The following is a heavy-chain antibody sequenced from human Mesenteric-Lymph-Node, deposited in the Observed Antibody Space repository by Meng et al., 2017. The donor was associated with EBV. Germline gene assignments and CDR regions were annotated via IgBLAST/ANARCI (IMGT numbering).Heavy chain of an antibody. V-gene: IGHV4-34*01. CDR3: ARGADRGANLGY. J-gene: IGHJ4*02. D-gene: IGHD3-10*01. Sequence: HVHITQWCCVPLTPSGALSSTCAVYGGSLLGYYWSWIRQPPGKGLEWIGEITHSGSTNYNPSLKSRVTISVDTSKNQFSLKLKSVTATDTAVYYCARGADRGANLGYWGQGTLVTVSS. CDR1: GGSLLGYY. CDR2: ITHSGST.